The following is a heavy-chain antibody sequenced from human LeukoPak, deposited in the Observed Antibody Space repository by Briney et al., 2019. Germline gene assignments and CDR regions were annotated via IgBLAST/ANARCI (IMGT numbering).Heavy chain of an antibody. CDR3: ARATGTTYYSYSWFDP. J-gene: IGHJ5*02. CDR2: INPSGGTT. CDR1: GYTFTSYY. V-gene: IGHV1-46*01. Sequence: ASVKVSCKASGYTFTSYYMHWVRQAPGQGLEWMGIINPSGGTTTYTQKFQGRVTMTRDTSRGTVYMELSSLRSDDTAVYYCARATGTTYYSYSWFDPWGQGTLVTVSS. D-gene: IGHD1-1*01.